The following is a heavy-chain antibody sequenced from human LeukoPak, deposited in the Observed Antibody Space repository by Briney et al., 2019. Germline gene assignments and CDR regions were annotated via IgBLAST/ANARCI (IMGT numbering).Heavy chain of an antibody. Sequence: SETLSLTCTVSGGSITSDIFYWNWIRQHPGKGLEWIGSIHNSRGTSYNPSLESRLTISVDTSENQFFLKMSYVTAADTAMYYCGEVGGNSNSWGQGTLVTVSS. CDR2: IHNSRGT. CDR1: GGSITSDIFY. D-gene: IGHD4-23*01. V-gene: IGHV4-31*03. J-gene: IGHJ5*02. CDR3: GEVGGNSNS.